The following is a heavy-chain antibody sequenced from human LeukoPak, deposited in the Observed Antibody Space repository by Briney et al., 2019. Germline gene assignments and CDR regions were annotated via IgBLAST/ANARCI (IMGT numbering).Heavy chain of an antibody. CDR2: ISSSSSYI. CDR1: GFTFSSYS. CDR3: ARDWELLTYAFDI. J-gene: IGHJ3*02. V-gene: IGHV3-21*01. Sequence: GGSLRLSCAASGFTFSSYSMNWVRQAPGKGLEWVSSISSSSSYIYYADSVKGRFTISRDNAKNSLYLQMNSLRAEDTAVYYCARDWELLTYAFDIWGQGTMVTVSS. D-gene: IGHD1-26*01.